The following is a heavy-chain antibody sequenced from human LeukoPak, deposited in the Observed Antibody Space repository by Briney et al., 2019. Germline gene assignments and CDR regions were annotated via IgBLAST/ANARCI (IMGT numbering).Heavy chain of an antibody. J-gene: IGHJ4*02. CDR1: GFTFSSYD. V-gene: IGHV3-13*01. CDR3: ARDFEATTFDY. Sequence: GGSLRLSCAASGFTFSSYDMHWVRQATGKGLEWVSAIDTAGDTYYPGSVKGRFTISRENAKNSLYLQMNSLRAEDTAVYYCARDFEATTFDYWGQGTLVTVSS. CDR2: IDTAGDT. D-gene: IGHD1-26*01.